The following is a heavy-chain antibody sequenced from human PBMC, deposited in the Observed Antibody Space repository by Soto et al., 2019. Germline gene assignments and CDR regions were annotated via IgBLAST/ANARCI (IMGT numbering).Heavy chain of an antibody. Sequence: ASVKASCKVSGYTLTELSMHWVQQAPGKGLEWMGGFDPEDGETIYAQKFQGRVTMTEDTSTDTAYMELSSLRSEDTAVYYCATDGPKAVAGRGYGMDVWGQGTTVTVSS. CDR3: ATDGPKAVAGRGYGMDV. V-gene: IGHV1-24*01. CDR1: GYTLTELS. D-gene: IGHD6-19*01. J-gene: IGHJ6*02. CDR2: FDPEDGET.